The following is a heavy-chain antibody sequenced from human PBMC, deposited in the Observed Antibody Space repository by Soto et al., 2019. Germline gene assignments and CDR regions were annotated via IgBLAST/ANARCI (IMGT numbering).Heavy chain of an antibody. CDR3: ATDGDCTNGVCHAYYFDY. V-gene: IGHV1-69*13. CDR1: GGTFSSYA. D-gene: IGHD2-8*01. J-gene: IGHJ4*02. Sequence: SVKVSCKASGGTFSSYAISWVRQAPGQGLEWMGGIIPIFGTANYAQKFQGRVTITADESTSTAYMELSSLRSEDTAVYYCATDGDCTNGVCHAYYFDYWGQGTLVTVSS. CDR2: IIPIFGTA.